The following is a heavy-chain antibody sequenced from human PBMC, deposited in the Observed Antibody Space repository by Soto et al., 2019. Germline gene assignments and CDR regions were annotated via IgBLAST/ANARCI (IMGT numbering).Heavy chain of an antibody. CDR3: AKGGAYGSVDY. V-gene: IGHV3-74*01. J-gene: IGHJ4*02. Sequence: EVQLVESGGGLVQPGGSLRLSCAASGFTFSSFRMYWVRQGPGKGLVWVSHINGDGSSTTYADSVKGRFTISRDNAKNTVYLQMRSLRAEDTAVYYCAKGGAYGSVDYWGQGTLVTVSS. D-gene: IGHD3-10*01. CDR2: INGDGSST. CDR1: GFTFSSFR.